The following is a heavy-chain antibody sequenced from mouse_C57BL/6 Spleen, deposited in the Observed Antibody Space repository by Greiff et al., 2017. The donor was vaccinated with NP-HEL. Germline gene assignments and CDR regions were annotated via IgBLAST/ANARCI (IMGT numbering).Heavy chain of an antibody. V-gene: IGHV1-61*01. CDR3: AREKSYGNYDY. Sequence: QVQLQQPGAELVRPGSSVKLSCKASGYTFTSYWMDWVKQRPGQGLEWIGNIYPSDSETHYNQKFKDKATLTVDKSSSTAYMQLSSLTSEDSAVYYCAREKSYGNYDYWGQGTTLTVSS. CDR1: GYTFTSYW. CDR2: IYPSDSET. J-gene: IGHJ2*01. D-gene: IGHD2-1*01.